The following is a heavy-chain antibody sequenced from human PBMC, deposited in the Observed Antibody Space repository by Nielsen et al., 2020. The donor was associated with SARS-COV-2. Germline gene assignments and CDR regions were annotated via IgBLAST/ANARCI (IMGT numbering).Heavy chain of an antibody. V-gene: IGHV3-21*01. CDR3: AKSNVVRGIIGYYFEY. CDR2: ISSSSSYI. J-gene: IGHJ4*02. Sequence: GESLKISCAASGFTFSSYAMNWVRQAPGEGLEWVSSISSSSSYIYYADPVKGRFTISRDNAKNSLYLQMNSLRTEDTAVYYCAKSNVVRGIIGYYFEYWGRGTAVNVSS. D-gene: IGHD3-10*01. CDR1: GFTFSSYA.